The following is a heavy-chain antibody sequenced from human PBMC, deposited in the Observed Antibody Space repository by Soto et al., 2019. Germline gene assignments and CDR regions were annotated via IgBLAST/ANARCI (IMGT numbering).Heavy chain of an antibody. D-gene: IGHD2-15*01. CDR2: IYWNDDK. J-gene: IGHJ6*02. Sequence: SGPTLVNPTQTLTLTCTFSGFLLTTSGVGVVWIRQPPGKALEWLALIYWNDDKRYSPSLKTRLTITKDTSKNQVVLTMTNMDPVDTATYYCAHRPVSDSNYGVDVWGQGPTVTVSS. CDR1: GFLLTTSGVG. V-gene: IGHV2-5*01. CDR3: AHRPVSDSNYGVDV.